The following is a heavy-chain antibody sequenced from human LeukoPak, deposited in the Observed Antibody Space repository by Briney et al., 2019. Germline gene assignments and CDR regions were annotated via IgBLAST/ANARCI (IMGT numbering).Heavy chain of an antibody. D-gene: IGHD1-26*01. Sequence: SETLSLTCTVSGGSISSYYWSWIRQPPGKGLEWIGYIYYSGSTNYNPSLKSRVTISVDTSKNQFSLKLSSVNAADTAVYYCARYGELQGLYFDYWGQGTLVSVSS. CDR1: GGSISSYY. CDR3: ARYGELQGLYFDY. V-gene: IGHV4-59*01. CDR2: IYYSGST. J-gene: IGHJ4*02.